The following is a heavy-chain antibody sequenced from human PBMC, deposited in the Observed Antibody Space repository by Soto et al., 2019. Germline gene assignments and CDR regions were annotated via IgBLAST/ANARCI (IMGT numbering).Heavy chain of an antibody. CDR1: GFPFSLYL. J-gene: IGHJ4*02. D-gene: IGHD3-3*01. Sequence: GGSLRLSCAASGFPFSLYLMSWVRQAPGKELEWVALINHNSGYAYYTDSVKGRFTISRDNSKNTLYLEMNSLKIEDTGVYYCTADRAEMPTITIAYWGQGSLVTVSS. CDR2: INHNSGYA. CDR3: TADRAEMPTITIAY. V-gene: IGHV3-23*01.